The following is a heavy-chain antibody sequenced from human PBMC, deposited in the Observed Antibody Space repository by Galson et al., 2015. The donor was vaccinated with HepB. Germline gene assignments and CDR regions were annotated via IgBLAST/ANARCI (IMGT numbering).Heavy chain of an antibody. CDR3: ARVRGFGLAIKGYFDY. CDR2: IKNDGSEE. CDR1: GFTFSYFW. J-gene: IGHJ4*02. D-gene: IGHD3-16*01. V-gene: IGHV3-7*04. Sequence: SLRLSCAASGFTFSYFWMGWVRQAPGKGLKWVAKIKNDGSEEYYVDSVKGRVAISRDDAKNSLYLQMNSLRVEDTAVYFCARVRGFGLAIKGYFDYWGQGALVTVSS.